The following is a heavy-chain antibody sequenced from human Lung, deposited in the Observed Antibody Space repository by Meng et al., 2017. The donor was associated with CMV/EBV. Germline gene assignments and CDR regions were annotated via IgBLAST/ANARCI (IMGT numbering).Heavy chain of an antibody. V-gene: IGHV1-69*02. Sequence: SGGTVDVHTLNGVRQAPGQGLEWLGGLIPLLGMATYSQKFQGRVTITADKTTSTAYMELSSLRSEDRAIYYCARLAECSAGNCYFDYWGQGTLVTVSS. D-gene: IGHD4-23*01. CDR2: LIPLLGMA. CDR1: GGTVDVHT. J-gene: IGHJ4*02. CDR3: ARLAECSAGNCYFDY.